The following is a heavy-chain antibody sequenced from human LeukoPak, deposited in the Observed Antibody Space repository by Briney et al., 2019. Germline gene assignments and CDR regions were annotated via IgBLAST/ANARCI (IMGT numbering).Heavy chain of an antibody. V-gene: IGHV1-24*01. CDR1: GYTLTELS. D-gene: IGHD6-13*01. CDR3: ATVAAAGPDDAFDI. J-gene: IGHJ3*02. CDR2: FDPEDGET. Sequence: ASVKVSCKVSGYTLTELSMHWVRQAPGKGVEWMGGFDPEDGETIYAQKFQGRVTMTEDTPTDTAYMELSSLRSEDTAVYYCATVAAAGPDDAFDIWGQGTMVTVSS.